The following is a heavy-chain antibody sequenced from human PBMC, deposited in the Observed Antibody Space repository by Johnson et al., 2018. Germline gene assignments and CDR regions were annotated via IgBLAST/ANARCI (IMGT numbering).Heavy chain of an antibody. D-gene: IGHD4-23*01. J-gene: IGHJ4*02. CDR3: ANHGATVGY. CDR1: GFTFSDNY. Sequence: QVQLVESGGGLVKPGGSLRLSCAASGFTFSDNYMSWIRQAPGKGLEWVSDIDGSGSSKFYADSVRGRFTIARDNAKSLLVLQMNSLRVEDSAVYYCANHGATVGYGGQGTLVTVSS. CDR2: IDGSGSSK. V-gene: IGHV3-11*01.